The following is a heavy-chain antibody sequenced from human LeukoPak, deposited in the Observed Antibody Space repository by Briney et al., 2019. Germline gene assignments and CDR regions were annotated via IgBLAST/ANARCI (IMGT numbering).Heavy chain of an antibody. CDR3: AKWAYSGFDY. CDR1: GFTFSSYG. V-gene: IGHV3-30*18. D-gene: IGHD1-26*01. J-gene: IGHJ4*02. Sequence: GGSLRLSCAASGFTFSSYGMHWVRQAPGKGLEWVAVISYDGSDKHYADSVKGRFTISRDNSKNTLYLQMNSLRAEDTAVYYCAKWAYSGFDYWGQGTLVTVSS. CDR2: ISYDGSDK.